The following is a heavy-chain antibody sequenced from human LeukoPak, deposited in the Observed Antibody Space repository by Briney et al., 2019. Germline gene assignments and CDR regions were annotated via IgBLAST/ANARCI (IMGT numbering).Heavy chain of an antibody. Sequence: PSETLSLTCAVYGGSFSGYYWSWIRQPPGKGLEWIGEINHSGSTNYNPSLKSRVTISVDTSKNQFSLKLSSVTAADTAVYYCARRSPSYDFWSGYRMGWFDPWGQGTLVTVSS. D-gene: IGHD3-3*01. CDR3: ARRSPSYDFWSGYRMGWFDP. CDR2: INHSGST. J-gene: IGHJ5*02. V-gene: IGHV4-34*01. CDR1: GGSFSGYY.